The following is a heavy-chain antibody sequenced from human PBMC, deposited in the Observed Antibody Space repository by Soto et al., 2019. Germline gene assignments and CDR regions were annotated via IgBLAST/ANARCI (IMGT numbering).Heavy chain of an antibody. D-gene: IGHD2-15*01. J-gene: IGHJ6*02. Sequence: SETLSLTCTVSGGSISSGGYYWSWIPQHPGKGLEWIGYIYYSGSTYYNPSLKSRVTISVDTSKNQFSLKLSSVTAADTAVYYCARGVYCSGGSCSHYYYYGMDVWGQGTTVTVSS. CDR2: IYYSGST. V-gene: IGHV4-30-4*08. CDR3: ARGVYCSGGSCSHYYYYGMDV. CDR1: GGSISSGGYY.